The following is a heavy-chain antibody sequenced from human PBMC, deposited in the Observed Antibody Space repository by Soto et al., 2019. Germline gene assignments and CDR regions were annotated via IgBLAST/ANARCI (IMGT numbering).Heavy chain of an antibody. Sequence: SETLSLTCTVSGGSISSSSYYWGWIRQPPGKGLEWIGSIYYSGSTYYNPSLKSRVTISVDTSKNQFSLKLSSVTAADTAVYYCARHFPDVLRYFDWLLGWFDPWGQGTLVTVSS. J-gene: IGHJ5*02. D-gene: IGHD3-9*01. V-gene: IGHV4-39*01. CDR1: GGSISSSSYY. CDR2: IYYSGST. CDR3: ARHFPDVLRYFDWLLGWFDP.